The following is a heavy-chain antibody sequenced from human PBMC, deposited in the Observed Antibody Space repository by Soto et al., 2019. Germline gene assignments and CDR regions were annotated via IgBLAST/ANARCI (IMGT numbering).Heavy chain of an antibody. D-gene: IGHD2-2*01. CDR2: ISYDGSNK. CDR3: AKDWPQPY. J-gene: IGHJ4*02. Sequence: GGSLRLSCAASGFTFSSYGMHWVRQAPGKGLEWVAVISYDGSNKYYADSVKGRFTISRDNSKNTLYLQMNSLRAEDTAVYYCAKDWPQPYWGQGTLVTVSS. CDR1: GFTFSSYG. V-gene: IGHV3-30*18.